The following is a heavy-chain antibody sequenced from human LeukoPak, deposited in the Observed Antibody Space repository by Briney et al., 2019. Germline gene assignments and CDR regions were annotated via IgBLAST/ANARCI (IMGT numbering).Heavy chain of an antibody. CDR1: GFTFSSYG. V-gene: IGHV3-30*18. Sequence: GGSLRLSCAASGFTFSSYGMHWVRQAPGKGLEWVAVISYDGSNKYYADSVKGRFTISRDNSKNTLYLQMNSLRAEDTAVYYCAKEGAISSPLAFDIWGQGTMVTVSS. D-gene: IGHD6-13*01. J-gene: IGHJ3*02. CDR2: ISYDGSNK. CDR3: AKEGAISSPLAFDI.